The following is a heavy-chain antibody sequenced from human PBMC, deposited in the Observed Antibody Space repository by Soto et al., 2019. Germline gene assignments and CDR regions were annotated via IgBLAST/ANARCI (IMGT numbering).Heavy chain of an antibody. CDR1: GFTFSSYG. CDR2: IWYDGSNK. D-gene: IGHD5-18*01. V-gene: IGHV3-33*01. Sequence: PGGSLRLSCAASGFTFSSYGMHWVRQAPGKGLEWVAVIWYDGSNKYYADSVKGRFTISRDNSKNTLYLQMNSLRAEDTAVYYCARGEGIQLWLMDVWGQGTTVTVSS. CDR3: ARGEGIQLWLMDV. J-gene: IGHJ6*02.